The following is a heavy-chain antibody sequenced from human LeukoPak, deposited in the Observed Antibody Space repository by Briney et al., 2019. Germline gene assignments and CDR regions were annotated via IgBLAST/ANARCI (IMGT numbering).Heavy chain of an antibody. Sequence: GASVKVSCKASGYTFTSYAMNWVRQAPGQGLEWMGWINTNTGNPTYAQGFTGRFVFSLDTSVGTAYLQISSLKAEDTAVYYCARDPQKNSIAVAGTGWFDPWGQGTLVTVSS. D-gene: IGHD6-19*01. CDR3: ARDPQKNSIAVAGTGWFDP. CDR2: INTNTGNP. J-gene: IGHJ5*02. V-gene: IGHV7-4-1*02. CDR1: GYTFTSYA.